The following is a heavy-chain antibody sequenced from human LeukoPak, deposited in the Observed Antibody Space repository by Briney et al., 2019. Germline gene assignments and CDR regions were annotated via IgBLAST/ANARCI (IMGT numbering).Heavy chain of an antibody. CDR2: ITGRGDGT. D-gene: IGHD3-10*01. V-gene: IGHV3-23*01. J-gene: IGHJ4*02. CDR3: VKGFVHPTYYFDY. CDR1: GFTFSNYA. Sequence: PGGSLRLSCAASGFTFSNYAMMWVRQAPGKRLEWISSITGRGDGTYYADSVRGRFTISRDNSENTLYLQVNSLRVEDTAVYFCVKGFVHPTYYFDYWGQGTLVTVSS.